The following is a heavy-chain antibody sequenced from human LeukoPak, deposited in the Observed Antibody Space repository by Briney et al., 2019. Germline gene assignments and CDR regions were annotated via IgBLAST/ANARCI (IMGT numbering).Heavy chain of an antibody. Sequence: GGSLRLSCAASGCRFSDYYMSWIRQAPGKGLEWVSYISISGSSIYYADSVKGRFTISRDNAKNSLHLQMNSLRAEDTAVYYCAKSPYYDFWSGYYIDWFDPWGQGTLVTVSS. CDR2: ISISGSSI. D-gene: IGHD3-3*01. V-gene: IGHV3-11*01. CDR1: GCRFSDYY. CDR3: AKSPYYDFWSGYYIDWFDP. J-gene: IGHJ5*02.